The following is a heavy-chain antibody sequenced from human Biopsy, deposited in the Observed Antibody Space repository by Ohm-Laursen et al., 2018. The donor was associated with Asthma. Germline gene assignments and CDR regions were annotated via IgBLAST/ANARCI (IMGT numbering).Heavy chain of an antibody. CDR3: AKGEWELLEANFDY. J-gene: IGHJ4*02. D-gene: IGHD1-26*01. CDR2: ISWNSGSI. V-gene: IGHV3-9*01. CDR1: GFTFDDYA. Sequence: SLRLSCTASGFTFDDYAMHWVRQAPGKGLEWVSGISWNSGSIGYADSVKGRFTISRDNAKNSLYLQMNSLRAEDAALYYCAKGEWELLEANFDYWGQGTLVTVSS.